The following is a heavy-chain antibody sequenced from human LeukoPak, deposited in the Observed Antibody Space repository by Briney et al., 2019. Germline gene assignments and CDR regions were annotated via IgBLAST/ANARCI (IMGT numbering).Heavy chain of an antibody. J-gene: IGHJ4*02. D-gene: IGHD5-18*01. V-gene: IGHV3-11*01. CDR3: ATGDPRRELWLYY. CDR2: ISSSGSTI. CDR1: GFTFSDYY. Sequence: GGSLRLSCAASGFTFSDYYMSWIRQAPGKGLEWVSYISSSGSTIYYADSVKGRFTISRDNAKNSLHLQMNSLRAEDTAVYYCATGDPRRELWLYYWGQGTLVTVSS.